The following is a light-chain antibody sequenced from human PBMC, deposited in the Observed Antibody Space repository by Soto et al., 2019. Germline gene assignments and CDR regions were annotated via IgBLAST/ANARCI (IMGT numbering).Light chain of an antibody. V-gene: IGKV3-11*01. Sequence: EVVLTQSPVTLSLSPGERATLSCRASQSFRGLLAWYQQKPGQAPRLLIYDAYNRATGIPPRFSGSGSGTDFTLTISSLEPEDSAVYYCQQRHISPITFGQGTRLEIK. J-gene: IGKJ5*01. CDR3: QQRHISPIT. CDR1: QSFRGL. CDR2: DAY.